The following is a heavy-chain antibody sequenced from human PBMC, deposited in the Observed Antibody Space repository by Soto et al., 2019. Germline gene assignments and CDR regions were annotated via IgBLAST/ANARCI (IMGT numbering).Heavy chain of an antibody. J-gene: IGHJ6*02. Sequence: GSVKVSCQASGYSFTDYHIHWVRQAPGQGLEWLGRINPKSGGTSTAQKFQGWVTMTTDTSISTASMELTRLTSDDTAIYYCARGDSTDCSNGVCSFFYNHDMDVWGQGTTVTVSS. V-gene: IGHV1-2*04. CDR2: INPKSGGT. CDR1: GYSFTDYH. CDR3: ARGDSTDCSNGVCSFFYNHDMDV. D-gene: IGHD2-8*01.